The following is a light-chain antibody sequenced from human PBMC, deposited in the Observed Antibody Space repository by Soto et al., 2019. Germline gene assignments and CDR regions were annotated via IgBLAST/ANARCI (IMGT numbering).Light chain of an antibody. J-gene: IGKJ1*01. V-gene: IGKV1-5*03. CDR2: KAS. CDR1: QTISSW. CDR3: QHYNSYSEA. Sequence: IRMNQSPSSLSASTGDRVTITCRASQTISSWLAWCQQKPGKAPKLLIYKASTLKSGVPSRFSGSGSGTEFTLTISSLQPDDFATYYCQHYNSYSEAFGQGTKVDIK.